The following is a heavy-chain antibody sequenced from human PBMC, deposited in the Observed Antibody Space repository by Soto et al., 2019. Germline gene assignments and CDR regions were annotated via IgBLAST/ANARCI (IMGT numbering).Heavy chain of an antibody. CDR2: LAYHGRNE. D-gene: IGHD2-2*01. CDR3: AKSYWPSVNAVLTSAIDH. Sequence: GGSLRLSCAASGFTFNSYGMYWIRQAPGKGLEWVAGLAYHGRNEYYAHSMKGRFTTSRDNSNSTLFLQMNSLRPEDTAVYYCAKSYWPSVNAVLTSAIDHWGRGTLVTVSS. CDR1: GFTFNSYG. V-gene: IGHV3-30*18. J-gene: IGHJ4*02.